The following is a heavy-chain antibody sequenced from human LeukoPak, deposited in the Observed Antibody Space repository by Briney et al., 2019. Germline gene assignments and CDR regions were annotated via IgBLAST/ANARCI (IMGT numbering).Heavy chain of an antibody. CDR1: GGSISSSSYY. CDR2: IYYSGSA. V-gene: IGHV4-39*07. Sequence: PSETLSLTCTVSGGSISSSSYYWGWIRQPPGKGLEWIGSIYYSGSAYYNPSLKSRVTISVDTSKNQFSLKLSSVTAADTAVYYCARGDPTFLFWYFDLWGRGTLVTVSS. D-gene: IGHD3-16*01. J-gene: IGHJ2*01. CDR3: ARGDPTFLFWYFDL.